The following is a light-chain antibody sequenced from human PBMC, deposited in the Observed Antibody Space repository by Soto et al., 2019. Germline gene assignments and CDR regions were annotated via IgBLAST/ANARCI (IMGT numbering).Light chain of an antibody. CDR3: NSYTTSETYV. CDR2: DVN. J-gene: IGLJ1*01. Sequence: SVLTPPASVSVSPGQSITISCTGTNSDVGSYNRVSWYQQPPGTAPKLIIYDVNNRPSGVSYRFSGSKSGNTASLTISGLQAEDEADYYCNSYTTSETYVFGTGTKVTVL. CDR1: NSDVGSYNR. V-gene: IGLV2-14*01.